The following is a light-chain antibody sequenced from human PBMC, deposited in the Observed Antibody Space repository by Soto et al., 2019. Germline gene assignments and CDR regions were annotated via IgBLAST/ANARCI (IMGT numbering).Light chain of an antibody. CDR2: KAS. CDR3: QQYNDYSLT. J-gene: IGKJ1*01. V-gene: IGKV1-5*03. CDR1: QSIGIW. Sequence: IQMTQSPSTLAASVGDRVAITCRASQSIGIWLAWYQQKPGKAPSFLHYKASSLESGVPSRFSGSGYGTEFTLTISSLQPDDFSTYYCQQYNDYSLTSGQETKVEIK.